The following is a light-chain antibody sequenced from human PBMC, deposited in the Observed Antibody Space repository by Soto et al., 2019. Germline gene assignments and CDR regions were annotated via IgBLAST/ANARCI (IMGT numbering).Light chain of an antibody. V-gene: IGLV2-14*01. Sequence: QSALTQPASVSGSPGQSITISCTGTSSDVGGYNYVSWYQQHPGKAPKLMIYDVSNRPSGVSNRFSGSKSGNTASLTISGLQAEDEADYYCSSYTSSSTLVGFGGGTNVTVL. CDR3: SSYTSSSTLVG. J-gene: IGLJ2*01. CDR2: DVS. CDR1: SSDVGGYNY.